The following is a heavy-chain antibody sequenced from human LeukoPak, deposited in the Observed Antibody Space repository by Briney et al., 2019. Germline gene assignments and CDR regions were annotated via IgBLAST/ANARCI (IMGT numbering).Heavy chain of an antibody. CDR2: ISYDGSNK. V-gene: IGHV3-30*03. CDR1: GFTFSSYG. D-gene: IGHD1-26*01. J-gene: IGHJ5*01. CDR3: ARSLGATPSVADS. Sequence: PGGSLRLSCAASGFTFSSYGMHWVRQAPGKGLEWVALISYDGSNKYYADSVKGRFTISRDNSKNTLFLQMNSLRAEDTSVYYCARSLGATPSVADSWGQGTLVTVSS.